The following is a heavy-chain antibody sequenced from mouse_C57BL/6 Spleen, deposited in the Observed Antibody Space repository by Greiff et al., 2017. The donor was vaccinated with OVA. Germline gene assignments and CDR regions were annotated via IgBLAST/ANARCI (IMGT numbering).Heavy chain of an antibody. V-gene: IGHV1-39*01. D-gene: IGHD2-5*01. Sequence: EVQLQQSGPELVKPGASVKISCKASGYSFTDYNMNWVKQSNGKSLEWIGVINPNYGTTSYNQKFKGKATLTVDQSSNTAYMQHNSLTSEDSAVYYCALPTIVTYYAMDYWGQGTSVTVSS. CDR1: GYSFTDYN. CDR2: INPNYGTT. J-gene: IGHJ4*01. CDR3: ALPTIVTYYAMDY.